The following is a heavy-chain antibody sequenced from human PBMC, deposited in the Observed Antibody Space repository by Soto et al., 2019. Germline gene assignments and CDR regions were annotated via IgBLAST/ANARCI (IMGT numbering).Heavy chain of an antibody. Sequence: SETLSLTCTVSGDSIISSSYYWAWLRQSPGKGLEWIGNMYYSGSTYYNLSLKSRVTMSVDTSKNQFSLKISSVTAADTSVYYCARIVVIPAAPNYYNYYGVDVWGQGTTVT. V-gene: IGHV4-39*01. CDR1: GDSIISSSYY. CDR2: MYYSGST. D-gene: IGHD2-2*01. J-gene: IGHJ6*02. CDR3: ARIVVIPAAPNYYNYYGVDV.